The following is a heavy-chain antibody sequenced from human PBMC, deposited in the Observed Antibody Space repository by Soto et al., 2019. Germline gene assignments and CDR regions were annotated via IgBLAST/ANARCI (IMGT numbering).Heavy chain of an antibody. D-gene: IGHD5-18*01. Sequence: EVRLLESGGGLVQPGGSLTLSCATSGFTFNNYSMSWVRQAPGKGLEWVSSINRGGGTYYADSVKGRFTISRDNSKTVLYLRMNSLRADDTAVYFCARADGPLPVTLLGFWGQGTLVTVSS. J-gene: IGHJ4*02. CDR1: GFTFNNYS. CDR3: ARADGPLPVTLLGF. V-gene: IGHV3-23*01. CDR2: INRGGGT.